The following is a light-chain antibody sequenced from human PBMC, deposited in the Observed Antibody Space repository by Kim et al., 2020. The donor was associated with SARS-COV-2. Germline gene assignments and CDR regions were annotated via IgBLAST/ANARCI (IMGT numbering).Light chain of an antibody. CDR3: QQYSTFPRT. CDR1: QAINNH. CDR2: DAS. Sequence: ASVGDSVTFTCRASQAINNHLAWFQQKSGKAPKCLIYDASTLQSGVPSKFSGSGFGTEFTLTISSLQPEDFATYYCQQYSTFPRTFGGGTKVDIK. J-gene: IGKJ4*01. V-gene: IGKV1-16*02.